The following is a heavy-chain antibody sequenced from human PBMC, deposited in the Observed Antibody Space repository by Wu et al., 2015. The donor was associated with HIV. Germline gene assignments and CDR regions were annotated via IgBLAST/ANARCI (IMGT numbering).Heavy chain of an antibody. V-gene: IGHV1-2*02. Sequence: QVHLVQFGAEVKKPGASVKVSCKASGYTFTGYYMHWVRQAPGQGLEWMGWINPNSGGTNYAQKFQGRVTMTRDTSISTAYMELSRLRSDDTAVYYCARAKGWELQAVGFDYWGQGTLVTVSS. CDR3: ARAKGWELQAVGFDY. J-gene: IGHJ4*02. CDR1: GYTFTGYY. CDR2: INPNSGGT. D-gene: IGHD1-26*01.